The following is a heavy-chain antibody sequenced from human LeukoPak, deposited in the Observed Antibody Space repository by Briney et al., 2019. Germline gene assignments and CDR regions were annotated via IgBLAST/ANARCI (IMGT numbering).Heavy chain of an antibody. D-gene: IGHD5-18*01. CDR1: GFTFSSYS. J-gene: IGHJ4*02. V-gene: IGHV3-30*02. CDR2: IRNDGSNK. Sequence: PGGSLRLSCAASGFTFSSYSMNWVRQAPGKGLEWVALIRNDGSNKYYADSVKGRFTISRDNSKNTLNLQMNSLRAEDTAVYYCAKDQGYSYGHSLDYWGQGTLVTVSS. CDR3: AKDQGYSYGHSLDY.